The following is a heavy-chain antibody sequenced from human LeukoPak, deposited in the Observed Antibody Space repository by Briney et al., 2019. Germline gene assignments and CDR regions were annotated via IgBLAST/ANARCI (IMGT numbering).Heavy chain of an antibody. V-gene: IGHV3-33*05. J-gene: IGHJ4*02. Sequence: GGSLRLSCTASEFTFSSYGMHWVRQAPGKGLEWVARIQYDGSNKNYVDSVQGRFTISRDNSKNTLYLQMNSLRAEDTAVYYCARDRVGYSYGGPIDYWGQGTLVTVSS. CDR2: IQYDGSNK. D-gene: IGHD5-18*01. CDR3: ARDRVGYSYGGPIDY. CDR1: EFTFSSYG.